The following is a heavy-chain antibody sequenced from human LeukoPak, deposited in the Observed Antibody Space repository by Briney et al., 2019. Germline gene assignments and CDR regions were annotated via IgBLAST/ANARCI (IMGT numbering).Heavy chain of an antibody. D-gene: IGHD3-22*01. CDR2: INHSGST. CDR3: ARERIVVVIFDY. V-gene: IGHV4-38-2*02. J-gene: IGHJ4*02. Sequence: SETLSLTCTVSGYSISSGYYWSWIRQPPGKGLEWIGEINHSGSTNYNPSLKSRVTISVDTSKNQFSLKLSSVTAADTPVYYCARERIVVVIFDYSGQGTLVTVSS. CDR1: GYSISSGYY.